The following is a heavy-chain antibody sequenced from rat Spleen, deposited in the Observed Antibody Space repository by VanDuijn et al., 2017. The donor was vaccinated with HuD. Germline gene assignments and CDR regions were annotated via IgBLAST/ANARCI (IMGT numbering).Heavy chain of an antibody. CDR1: GFTFSNYD. D-gene: IGHD1-10*01. V-gene: IGHV5S13*01. J-gene: IGHJ3*01. Sequence: EVQLVESGGGLVQPGRSLKLSCAASGFTFSNYDMAWVRQAPTKGLEWIASISTGGGNTYYRDSVKGRFTISRDNAKNTQYLQMDSLRSEDTATYYCAKVHNNYYNWFAYWGQGTLVTVSS. CDR3: AKVHNNYYNWFAY. CDR2: ISTGGGNT.